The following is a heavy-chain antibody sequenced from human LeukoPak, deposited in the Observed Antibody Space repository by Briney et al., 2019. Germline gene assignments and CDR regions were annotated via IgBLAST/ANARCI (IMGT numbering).Heavy chain of an antibody. CDR2: IYYSGST. J-gene: IGHJ2*01. V-gene: IGHV4-39*01. D-gene: IGHD5-18*01. Sequence: KASETLSLTCTVSGGSISSSSYYWGWIRQPPGKGLEWIGSIYYSGSTYYNPSLKSRVTISVDTSKNQFSLKLSSVTAADTAVYYGASLPPNQEADTNWYFDLWGRGTLVTVSS. CDR3: ASLPPNQEADTNWYFDL. CDR1: GGSISSSSYY.